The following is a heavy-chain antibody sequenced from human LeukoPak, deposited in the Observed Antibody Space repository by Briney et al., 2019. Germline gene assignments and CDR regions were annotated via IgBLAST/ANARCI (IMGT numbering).Heavy chain of an antibody. D-gene: IGHD2-2*01. V-gene: IGHV3-64D*06. CDR1: GFTFSSYA. CDR2: ITSNGGST. CDR3: VKGRCSGSSCYGGDY. J-gene: IGHJ4*02. Sequence: GSLRLSCSASGFTFSSYAMNWVRQAPGKGLEYVSAITSNGGSTYYADSVKGRFTISRDNSKNTLYLQMSSLRAEDTAVYYCVKGRCSGSSCYGGDYWAREPWSPSPQ.